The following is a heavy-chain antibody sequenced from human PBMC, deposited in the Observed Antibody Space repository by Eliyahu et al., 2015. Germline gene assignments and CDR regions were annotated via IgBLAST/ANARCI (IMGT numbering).Heavy chain of an antibody. CDR1: ICGSS. CDR3: ARGHYNGFDF. V-gene: IGHV4-59*01. Sequence: ICGSSFSWWQLPPGKGLEWIGYIYYSGSTNYNPSLKSRVSISTDPSKNQISLKMTSVIAADTAVYYCARGHYNGFDFWGQGTRVTVSS. D-gene: IGHD5-24*01. J-gene: IGHJ4*02. CDR2: IYYSGST.